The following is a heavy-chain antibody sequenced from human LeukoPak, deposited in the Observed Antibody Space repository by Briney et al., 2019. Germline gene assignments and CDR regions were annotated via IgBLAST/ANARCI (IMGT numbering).Heavy chain of an antibody. V-gene: IGHV1-2*06. Sequence: ASVKVSCKASGYTFTGYYMHWVRQAPGQGLEWMGRINPNSGGTNYAQKFEGRVTMTRDTSISTAYMELSRLRSDDTAVYYCARDSRSLDAFDIWGQGTMVTVSS. J-gene: IGHJ3*02. CDR1: GYTFTGYY. CDR3: ARDSRSLDAFDI. CDR2: INPNSGGT. D-gene: IGHD1-26*01.